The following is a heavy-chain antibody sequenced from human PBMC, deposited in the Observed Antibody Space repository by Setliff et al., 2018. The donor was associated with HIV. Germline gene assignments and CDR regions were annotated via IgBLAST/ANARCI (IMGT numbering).Heavy chain of an antibody. CDR1: GGSISSGSYY. V-gene: IGHV4-61*02. Sequence: TLSLTCTVSGGSISSGSYYWSWIRQPAGKGLEWIGRIYTSGSTKYNPSLKSRVTISVDTSKNQFSLKVSSVTAADTAVYYCARVARGGHSSRWYYFDYWGQGRQVTVSS. CDR2: IYTSGST. J-gene: IGHJ4*02. D-gene: IGHD6-13*01. CDR3: ARVARGGHSSRWYYFDY.